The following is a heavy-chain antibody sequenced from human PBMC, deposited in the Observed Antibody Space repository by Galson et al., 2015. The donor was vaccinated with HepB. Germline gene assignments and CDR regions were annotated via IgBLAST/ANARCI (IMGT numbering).Heavy chain of an antibody. Sequence: TLSLTCTVSGGSITSGGYYWSWIRQIPGKGLEWIGYMYDSGNSHYNPSLKSRITIPVDTSKNHFSLKLSSVTAADTAVYYCARGLGYCDSATCYGHFDSWGQGTLVAVSS. J-gene: IGHJ5*01. CDR3: ARGLGYCDSATCYGHFDS. CDR2: MYDSGNS. V-gene: IGHV4-31*03. CDR1: GGSITSGGYY. D-gene: IGHD2/OR15-2a*01.